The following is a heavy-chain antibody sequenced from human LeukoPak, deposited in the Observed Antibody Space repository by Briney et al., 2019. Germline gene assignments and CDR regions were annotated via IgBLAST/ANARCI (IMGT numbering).Heavy chain of an antibody. J-gene: IGHJ6*03. CDR2: IRYDGSNK. CDR3: AKGSKEVLFTRDHYMDV. Sequence: GGSLRLSCAASGFTLSNFAMSWVRQAPGKGLEWVTFIRYDGSNKYYADSVKGRFTISRDNSKNTLYLQMNSLRAEDTAVYYCAKGSKEVLFTRDHYMDVWGKGTTVTISS. V-gene: IGHV3-30*02. CDR1: GFTLSNFA. D-gene: IGHD3-3*01.